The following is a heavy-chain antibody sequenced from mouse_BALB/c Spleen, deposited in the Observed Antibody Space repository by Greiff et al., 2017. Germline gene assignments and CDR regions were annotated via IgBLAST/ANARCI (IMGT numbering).Heavy chain of an antibody. CDR1: GYTFTSYV. Sequence: EVQLQQSGPELVKPGASVKMSCKASGYTFTSYVMHWVKQKPGQGLEWIGYINPYNDGTKYNEKFKGKATLTSDKSSSTAYMELSSLTSEDSAVYYGARRNGYYEGDFAYWGQGTLVTVSA. J-gene: IGHJ3*01. CDR3: ARRNGYYEGDFAY. D-gene: IGHD2-3*01. V-gene: IGHV1-14*01. CDR2: INPYNDGT.